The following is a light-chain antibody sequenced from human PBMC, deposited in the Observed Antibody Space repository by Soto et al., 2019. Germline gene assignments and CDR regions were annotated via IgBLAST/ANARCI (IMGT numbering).Light chain of an antibody. V-gene: IGLV3-21*02. Sequence: SYELTQPPSVSVAPGQTARITCGGNKIGSKSVHWHQQMPGQAPVLVVYDDSDRPSGIPERFSGSNSGNTATLTISRVEAGDEADYYCQVWDSSSDHPMVFGTGTKVTVL. J-gene: IGLJ1*01. CDR1: KIGSKS. CDR2: DDS. CDR3: QVWDSSSDHPMV.